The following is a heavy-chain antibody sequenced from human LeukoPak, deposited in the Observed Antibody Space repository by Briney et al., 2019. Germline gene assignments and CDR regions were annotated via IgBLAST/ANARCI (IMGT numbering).Heavy chain of an antibody. CDR1: GFTFSTYA. D-gene: IGHD2-8*01. V-gene: IGHV3-30*04. CDR2: ISYDGRQD. J-gene: IGHJ4*02. CDR3: ARVYLERLTAGYFDH. Sequence: GRSLRLSCAASGFTFSTYAMNWVRQAPGKGLEWVAVISYDGRQDYYADSVKGRFTISRDNSKNTLYLQMNSLRDEDSAAYYCARVYLERLTAGYFDHWGQGTWVTVSP.